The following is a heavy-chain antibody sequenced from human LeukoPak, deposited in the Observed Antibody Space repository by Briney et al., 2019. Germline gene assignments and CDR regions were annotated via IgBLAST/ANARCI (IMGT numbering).Heavy chain of an antibody. CDR2: INQGESEK. V-gene: IGHV3-7*05. D-gene: IGHD2/OR15-2a*01. Sequence: GGSLRLSCAASGFTFSSYWMSWVRQAPGKGLEGVANINQGESEKYYVDSVKGRFTISRDNAKNSLYLQMNTLRAEDTAVYYCARVRVSSYYGMDVWGQGTTVTVSS. J-gene: IGHJ6*02. CDR1: GFTFSSYW. CDR3: ARVRVSSYYGMDV.